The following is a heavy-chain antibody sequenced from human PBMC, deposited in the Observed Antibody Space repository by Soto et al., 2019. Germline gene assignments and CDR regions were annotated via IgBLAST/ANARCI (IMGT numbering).Heavy chain of an antibody. CDR2: INHSGST. CDR1: GGSFSGYY. V-gene: IGHV4-34*01. CDR3: ARGWGRIFHY. D-gene: IGHD7-27*01. J-gene: IGHJ4*02. Sequence: QVQLQQWGAGLLKPSETLSLTCAVYGGSFSGYYWNWIRQPPGKGLEWIGEINHSGSTNYNPSLKSRVTLSVDTSKNQFCLKLSSVTAADTAVDYCARGWGRIFHYRGQGTLVTVSS.